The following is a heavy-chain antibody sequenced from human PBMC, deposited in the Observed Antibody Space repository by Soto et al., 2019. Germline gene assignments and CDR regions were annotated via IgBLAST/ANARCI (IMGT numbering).Heavy chain of an antibody. V-gene: IGHV5-10-1*01. Sequence: GESLKISCKGSGYSFTSYWIGWVRQMPGKGLEWMGRIDPSDSYTNYSPSFQGHVTISADKSISTAYLQWSSLKASDTAMYYCARQWGNIVVVTATHYYYYGMDVWGQGTTVTVSS. D-gene: IGHD2-21*02. CDR2: IDPSDSYT. CDR1: GYSFTSYW. CDR3: ARQWGNIVVVTATHYYYYGMDV. J-gene: IGHJ6*02.